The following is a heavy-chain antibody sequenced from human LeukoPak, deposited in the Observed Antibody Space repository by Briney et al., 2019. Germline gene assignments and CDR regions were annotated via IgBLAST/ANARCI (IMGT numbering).Heavy chain of an antibody. CDR1: GYTFSDYG. CDR2: ISTYNGNT. D-gene: IGHD6-19*01. V-gene: IGHV1-18*01. J-gene: IGHJ4*02. CDR3: ARDLRGWTYYFDY. Sequence: ASVKVSCKASGYTFSDYGIRWVRQAPGQGLEWMGWISTYNGNTNYAQKFQGSVTMTTDTSTRTAYMELRSLRSDDTAVYYCARDLRGWTYYFDYWGQGTLVTVSS.